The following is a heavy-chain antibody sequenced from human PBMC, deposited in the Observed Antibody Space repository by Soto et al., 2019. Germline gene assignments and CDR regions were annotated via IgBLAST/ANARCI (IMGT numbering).Heavy chain of an antibody. CDR2: INPSGGAT. CDR3: GRAFDRSGLY. Sequence: ASVKVSCKASGYTFRNYYIHWVRQAPGQGLEWMGLINPSGGATSYSQRFQGRVTITKDSSTSTVYMELSSLGSGDTAVYYCGRAFDRSGLYWGQGTLVTVSS. CDR1: GYTFRNYY. J-gene: IGHJ4*02. V-gene: IGHV1-46*01. D-gene: IGHD3-22*01.